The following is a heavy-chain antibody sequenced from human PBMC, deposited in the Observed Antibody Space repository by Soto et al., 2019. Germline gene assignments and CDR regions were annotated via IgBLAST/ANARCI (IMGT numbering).Heavy chain of an antibody. CDR2: IYYDGGT. V-gene: IGHV4-31*03. Sequence: SETLSLTCTVSGGSISSGGYYWSWIRQHPGEGLEWIGYIYYDGGTDYNPSLRSRVTMSVDTSKNHFSLKLSSVTAADTAVYYCAIDSWPIGLDWGQGTLVTVSS. CDR3: AIDSWPIGLD. J-gene: IGHJ4*02. D-gene: IGHD3-16*01. CDR1: GGSISSGGYY.